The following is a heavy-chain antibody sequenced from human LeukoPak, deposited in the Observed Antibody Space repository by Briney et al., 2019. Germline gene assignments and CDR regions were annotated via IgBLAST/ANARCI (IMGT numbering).Heavy chain of an antibody. V-gene: IGHV1-18*01. Sequence: GASVKVSCKASGYTFNSYGITWVRQAPGQGLEWMGWISVYNGNKNYAQKFQGRVTMTRDTSISTAYMELSRLRSDDTAVYYCARDPDNWKGVWYFDLWGRGTLVTVSS. CDR1: GYTFNSYG. D-gene: IGHD1-20*01. CDR3: ARDPDNWKGVWYFDL. J-gene: IGHJ2*01. CDR2: ISVYNGNK.